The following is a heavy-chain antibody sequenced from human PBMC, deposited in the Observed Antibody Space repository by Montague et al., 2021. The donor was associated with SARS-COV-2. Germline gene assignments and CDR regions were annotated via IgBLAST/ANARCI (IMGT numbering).Heavy chain of an antibody. D-gene: IGHD5-18*01. CDR3: ARDPGYTSFTRWYFDL. CDR1: GGSISSVNYY. V-gene: IGHV4-30-4*02. J-gene: IGHJ2*01. Sequence: SETLSLTCTVSGGSISSVNYYWSWIRQPPGKGLEWMGYIYYSGSTIYNPSLKSRVTISLDTSKNQFSLWLSSVTAADTAVYYCARDPGYTSFTRWYFDLWGPGTLVTVSS. CDR2: IYYSGST.